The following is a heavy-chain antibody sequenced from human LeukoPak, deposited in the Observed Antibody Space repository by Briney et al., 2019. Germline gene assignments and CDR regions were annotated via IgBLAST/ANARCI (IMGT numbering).Heavy chain of an antibody. V-gene: IGHV4-59*01. D-gene: IGHD3-3*01. J-gene: IGHJ4*02. CDR1: GGSFSGYF. CDR3: ARDAPSGYYTRGVDY. CDR2: VYYRGST. Sequence: SETLSLTCAVSGGSFSGYFWSWIRQPPGKGLEWIGCVYYRGSTNYSPSLKSRVTMSLDTSKNQFSLNLRSVTAADTAVYYCARDAPSGYYTRGVDYWGQGTLVTVSS.